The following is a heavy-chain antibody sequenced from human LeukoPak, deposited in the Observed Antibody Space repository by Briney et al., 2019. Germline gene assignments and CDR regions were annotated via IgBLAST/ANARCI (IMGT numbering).Heavy chain of an antibody. CDR1: GFTFSSYG. CDR3: AKPPYYDILTGYLDY. Sequence: GGSLRLSCAASGFTFSSYGMHWVRQAPGKGLEWVAVISYDGSNKYYADSVKGRFTISRDNSKNTLYLQMNSLRAEDTAVYYCAKPPYYDILTGYLDYWGQGTLVTVSS. V-gene: IGHV3-30*18. J-gene: IGHJ4*02. CDR2: ISYDGSNK. D-gene: IGHD3-9*01.